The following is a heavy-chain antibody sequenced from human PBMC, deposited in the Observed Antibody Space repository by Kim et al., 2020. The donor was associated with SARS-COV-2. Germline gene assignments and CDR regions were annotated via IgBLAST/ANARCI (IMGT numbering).Heavy chain of an antibody. J-gene: IGHJ4*02. V-gene: IGHV5-10-1*01. Sequence: SYTNYSPSFQGHVTISADKSISTAYLQWGSLKASDTAMYYCARPGRSFDYWGQGTLVTVSS. CDR3: ARPGRSFDY. CDR2: SYT.